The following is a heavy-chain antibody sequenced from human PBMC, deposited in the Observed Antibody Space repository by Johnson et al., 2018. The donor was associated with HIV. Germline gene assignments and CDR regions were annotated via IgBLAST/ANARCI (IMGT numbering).Heavy chain of an antibody. CDR3: ARCGELRAFDI. CDR2: ISSNGGST. J-gene: IGHJ3*02. Sequence: EVQVVESGGGLVQPGGSLRLSCAASGFTFSSYAMHWVRQAPGKGLEYVSAISSNGGSTYYATSVKGRFTISRDNSKNTLYLQMGSLRAEDMAVYYCARCGELRAFDIWGQGTMVTVSS. CDR1: GFTFSSYA. V-gene: IGHV3-64*01. D-gene: IGHD1-26*01.